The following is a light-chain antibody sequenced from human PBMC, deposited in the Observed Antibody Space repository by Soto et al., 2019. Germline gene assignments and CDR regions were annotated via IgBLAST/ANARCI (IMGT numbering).Light chain of an antibody. CDR1: QSISGS. J-gene: IGKJ1*01. Sequence: DIQMTQSPSTLSASVGDRITITCRASQSISGSLAWYQQKPGKAPKLLIYEASNLKSGVPSRFSGSGSGTEYTLTICSLQPDDSASYYCQQYNGYRTFGQGTRVEIK. CDR2: EAS. CDR3: QQYNGYRT. V-gene: IGKV1-5*03.